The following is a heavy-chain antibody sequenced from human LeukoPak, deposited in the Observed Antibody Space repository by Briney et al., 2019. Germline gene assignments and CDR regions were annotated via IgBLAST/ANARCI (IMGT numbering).Heavy chain of an antibody. Sequence: PSETLSLTCTVSGGSISSHYWSWIRQPPGKGLEWIGYIYYSGSTNYNPSLKSRVTISVDTSKNQFSLKLSSVTAADTAVYYCARELAAAGTFYFDYWGQGTLVTVSS. CDR2: IYYSGST. CDR1: GGSISSHY. CDR3: ARELAAAGTFYFDY. D-gene: IGHD6-13*01. J-gene: IGHJ4*02. V-gene: IGHV4-59*11.